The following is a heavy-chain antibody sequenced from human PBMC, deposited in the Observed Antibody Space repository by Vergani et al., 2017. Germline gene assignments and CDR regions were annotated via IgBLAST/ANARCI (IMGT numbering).Heavy chain of an antibody. J-gene: IGHJ6*02. Sequence: QVQLVQSGAEVKKPGSSVKVSCKASGSTFTNYAISWVRQAPGQGLEWMGGIIPIFGTANYAQKFQDRVTITADESTSTAYMELSSLRSEDTAVYYCARGLEAVAGIDYYYYPMDVWGQGTTVTVSS. CDR3: ARGLEAVAGIDYYYYPMDV. CDR2: IIPIFGTA. CDR1: GSTFTNYA. D-gene: IGHD6-19*01. V-gene: IGHV1-69*01.